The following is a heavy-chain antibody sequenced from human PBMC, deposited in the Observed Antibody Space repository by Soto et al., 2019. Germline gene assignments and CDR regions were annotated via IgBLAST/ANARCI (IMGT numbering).Heavy chain of an antibody. CDR1: GFTFSRCD. D-gene: IGHD5-12*01. CDR2: ISSSASYM. Sequence: GASVRLSCATSGFTFSRCDMNWVRQAPGKGLEWVSFISSSASYMYYADSVKGRFTISRDNSKKSLYLQMNSLRADDTAVYYCARECVDTVTSITIPFDYWGQGALVTVSS. CDR3: ARECVDTVTSITIPFDY. V-gene: IGHV3-21*01. J-gene: IGHJ4*02.